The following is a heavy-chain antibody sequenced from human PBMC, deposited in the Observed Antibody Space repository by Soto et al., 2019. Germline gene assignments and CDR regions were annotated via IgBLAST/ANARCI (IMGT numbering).Heavy chain of an antibody. Sequence: QVTLKESGPVLVKPTETLTLTCTVSGFSLSNARMGVSWIRQPPGKALEWLAHIFSNDEKSYSTSLKSRLTISKNTSKSQVVLTMTNMDPVDTATYYCARIPSDIVVVPAAPYSSSWYYFDSWGLGTLVTVSS. V-gene: IGHV2-26*01. J-gene: IGHJ4*02. CDR2: IFSNDEK. CDR3: ARIPSDIVVVPAAPYSSSWYYFDS. D-gene: IGHD2-2*01. CDR1: GFSLSNARMG.